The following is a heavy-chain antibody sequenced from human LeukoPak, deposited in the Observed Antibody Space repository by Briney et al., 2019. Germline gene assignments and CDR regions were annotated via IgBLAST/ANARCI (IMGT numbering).Heavy chain of an antibody. D-gene: IGHD3-16*01. J-gene: IGHJ3*02. CDR2: MNPNSANT. V-gene: IGHV1-8*01. CDR1: GYTFTSYD. CDR3: ARYGYNDKAFDI. Sequence: ASVKVSCKASGYTFTSYDINWVRQATGQGPEWMGWMNPNSANTGYAQKFQGRVTMTRDTSLRTAYMELTSLTDEDTAMYYCARYGYNDKAFDIWGQGTMVSVSS.